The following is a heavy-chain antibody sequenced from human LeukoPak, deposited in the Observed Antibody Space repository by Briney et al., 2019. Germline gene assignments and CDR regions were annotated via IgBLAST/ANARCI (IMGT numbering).Heavy chain of an antibody. CDR2: IYYSGST. Sequence: SETLSLTCTVSGGSISSSSYYWGWIRQPPGKGLEWIGSIYYSGSTYYNPSPKSRVTISVDTSKNQFSLKLSSVTAADTAVYYCARLEMATIRYYFDYWGQGTLVTVSS. CDR3: ARLEMATIRYYFDY. CDR1: GGSISSSSYY. D-gene: IGHD5-24*01. J-gene: IGHJ4*02. V-gene: IGHV4-39*01.